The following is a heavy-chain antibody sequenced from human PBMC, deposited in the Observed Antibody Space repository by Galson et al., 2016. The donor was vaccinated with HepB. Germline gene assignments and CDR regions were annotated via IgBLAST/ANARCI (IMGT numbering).Heavy chain of an antibody. CDR2: IDWDDDK. Sequence: PALVKPTQTLTLTCTFSGFSFSTSGMCVTWIRQPPGKALEWLALIDWDDDKYYNTSLKTRLTISKDTSKNQVVLTMTSVDPVDTATYYCARTMRGGSGYYAMDVWGQGTTVTVSS. CDR1: GFSFSTSGMC. J-gene: IGHJ6*02. D-gene: IGHD3-10*01. CDR3: ARTMRGGSGYYAMDV. V-gene: IGHV2-70*01.